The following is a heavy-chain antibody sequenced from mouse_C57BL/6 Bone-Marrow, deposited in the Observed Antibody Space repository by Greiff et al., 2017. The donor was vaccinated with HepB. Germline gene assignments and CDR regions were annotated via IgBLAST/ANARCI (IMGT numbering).Heavy chain of an antibody. J-gene: IGHJ3*01. CDR1: GFNIKDYY. CDR3: ADYGNYAWFAY. CDR2: IEPEDGET. Sequence: DVKLQESGAELVKPGASVKLSCTASGFNIKDYYMHWVKQRTEQGLEWIGRIEPEDGETKYAPKFQGKATISADTSSNTAYLQLSSLTSEDTAVYYCADYGNYAWFAYWGQGTLVTVSA. V-gene: IGHV14-2*01. D-gene: IGHD2-1*01.